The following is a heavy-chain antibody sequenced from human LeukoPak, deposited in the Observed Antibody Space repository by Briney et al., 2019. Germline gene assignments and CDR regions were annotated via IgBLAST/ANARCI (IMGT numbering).Heavy chain of an antibody. J-gene: IGHJ4*02. D-gene: IGHD1-26*01. Sequence: PGGSLRLSCAASGFTFSSYAMSWVRQAPGEGLEWVSVISGSGRTTFYADSVKGRFTISRDNSKHTLYLQMSSLRAQDTDVYYCVKRPVVGGTTGKYFDHWGQGTLVTVSA. V-gene: IGHV3-23*01. CDR2: ISGSGRTT. CDR3: VKRPVVGGTTGKYFDH. CDR1: GFTFSSYA.